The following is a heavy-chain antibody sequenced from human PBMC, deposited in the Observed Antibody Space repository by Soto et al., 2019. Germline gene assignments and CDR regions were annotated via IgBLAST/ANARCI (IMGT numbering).Heavy chain of an antibody. D-gene: IGHD3-22*01. CDR1: GFPFGNYA. CDR2: LSGSGDNT. V-gene: IGHV3-23*01. Sequence: GGSLRLSCADSGFPFGNYAMSWVRQAPGKGLEWVSSLSGSGDNTYYADSVKGRFTISRDNSKNTLYLQMNSLRAEDTAVYYCAKARHYSSGICHVAFDYWGEGTMVTVSS. J-gene: IGHJ4*03. CDR3: AKARHYSSGICHVAFDY.